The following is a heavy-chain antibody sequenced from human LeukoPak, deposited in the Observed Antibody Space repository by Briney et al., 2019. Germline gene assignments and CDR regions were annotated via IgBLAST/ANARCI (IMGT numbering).Heavy chain of an antibody. V-gene: IGHV5-51*01. D-gene: IGHD1-1*01. CDR2: IYPGDSDT. CDR1: GYSFTSYW. J-gene: IGHJ4*02. CDR3: ARRRGTYFDY. Sequence: GESLKISCKGSGYSFTSYWIGWVRQMPGKGLEWMGSIYPGDSDTRYSPSFHGQVTISADKSISTASLQWSSLTASDTAMYYCARRRGTYFDYWGQGTLVTVSS.